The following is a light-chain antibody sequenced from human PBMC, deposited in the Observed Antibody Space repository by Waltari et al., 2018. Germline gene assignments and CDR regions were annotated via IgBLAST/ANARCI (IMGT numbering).Light chain of an antibody. CDR3: QQSYSTPPWT. V-gene: IGKV1-39*01. Sequence: DTLMTQSPSSLSASVGDTVTIPCRATQAISTYVHWYKKTPGMAPRLLIFSASTLHRGVSSRFRGSGSGTDFMLTISSLQPEDFATYYCQQSYSTPPWTFGQGTKVEIK. CDR1: QAISTY. CDR2: SAS. J-gene: IGKJ1*01.